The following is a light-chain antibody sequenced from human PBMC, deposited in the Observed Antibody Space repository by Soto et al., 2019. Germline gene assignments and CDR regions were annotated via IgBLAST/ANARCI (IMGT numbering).Light chain of an antibody. V-gene: IGKV3-20*01. J-gene: IGKJ1*01. CDR3: QQYGSSPET. Sequence: IVLTQSPGTLSLSPGERATLSCRASQSVSSSYLAWYQQKPGQAPRLLMYAASSRATGIPDRFSGTGSGTDFTLTISRLEPEDFAVYYCQQYGSSPETFGQGTKVEIK. CDR2: AAS. CDR1: QSVSSSY.